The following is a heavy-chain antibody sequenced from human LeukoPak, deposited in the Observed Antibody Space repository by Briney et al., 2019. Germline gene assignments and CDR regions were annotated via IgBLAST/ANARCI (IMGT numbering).Heavy chain of an antibody. CDR3: ARVGSGWYFSILDY. J-gene: IGHJ4*02. CDR2: INWNGGST. V-gene: IGHV3-20*04. Sequence: PGGSLRLSCAASGFTFDDYGMSWVRQAPGKGLEWVSGINWNGGSTGYADSVKGRFTISRDNAKNSLYLQMNSLRAEDTALYYCARVGSGWYFSILDYWGQGTLVTVSS. CDR1: GFTFDDYG. D-gene: IGHD6-19*01.